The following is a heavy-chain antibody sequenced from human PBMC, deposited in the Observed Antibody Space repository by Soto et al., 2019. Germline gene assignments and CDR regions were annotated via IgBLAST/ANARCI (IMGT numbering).Heavy chain of an antibody. CDR1: GGTFSSYA. J-gene: IGHJ6*02. CDR2: IIPIFGTA. Sequence: SVKVSCKXSGGTFSSYAISWVRQAPGQGLEWMGGIIPIFGTANYAQKFQGRVTITADESTSTAYMELSSLRSEDTAVYYCARDYPMVRGVITNYGMDVWGQGTTVTVSS. D-gene: IGHD3-10*01. V-gene: IGHV1-69*13. CDR3: ARDYPMVRGVITNYGMDV.